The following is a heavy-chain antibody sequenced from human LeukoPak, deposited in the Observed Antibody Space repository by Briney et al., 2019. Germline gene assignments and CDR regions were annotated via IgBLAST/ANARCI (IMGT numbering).Heavy chain of an antibody. J-gene: IGHJ4*02. CDR3: ARDYSNYLFLDY. D-gene: IGHD4-11*01. CDR2: ISSSSSYI. V-gene: IGHV3-21*01. Sequence: GGSLRLSCAASGFTFSNYWMTWVRQAPGKGLEWVSSISSSSSYIYYADSVKGRFTISRDNAKNSLYLQMNSLRAEDTAVYYCARDYSNYLFLDYWGQGTLVTVSS. CDR1: GFTFSNYW.